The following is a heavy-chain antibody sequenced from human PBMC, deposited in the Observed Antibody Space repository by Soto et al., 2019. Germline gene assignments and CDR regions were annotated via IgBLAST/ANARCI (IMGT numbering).Heavy chain of an antibody. CDR1: GFTFSSYW. D-gene: IGHD6-13*01. CDR3: ARTGYSSSWYEDY. J-gene: IGHJ4*02. CDR2: IKQYGSEK. V-gene: IGHV3-7*04. Sequence: EVQLVESGGGLVQPGGSLRLSCAASGFTFSSYWMSWVRQAPGKGLEWVANIKQYGSEKYYVDSVKGRFTISRDNAKNSLYLQMNGLRAEDTAVYYCARTGYSSSWYEDYWGQGTLVTVSS.